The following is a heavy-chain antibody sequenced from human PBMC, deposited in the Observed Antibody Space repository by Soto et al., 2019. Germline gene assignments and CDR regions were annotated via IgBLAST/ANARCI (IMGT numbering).Heavy chain of an antibody. CDR3: TRDVGVTAARRGYFYYYGMDA. D-gene: IGHD2-2*01. J-gene: IGHJ6*02. CDR1: GFTFSNFA. V-gene: IGHV3-7*03. CDR2: IKQDGSEK. Sequence: GGSLRLSCAASGFTFSNFAMTWVRQAPGKGLEWVANIKQDGSEKYYVDSVKGRFTISRDNARKSVYLQMNSLRAEDTAVYYCTRDVGVTAARRGYFYYYGMDAWGQGTTVTVSS.